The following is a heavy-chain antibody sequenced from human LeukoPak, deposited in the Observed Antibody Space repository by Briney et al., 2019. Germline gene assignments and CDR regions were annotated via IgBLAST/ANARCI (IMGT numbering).Heavy chain of an antibody. Sequence: SQTLSLTCTVSGGSISSGSYYWSWIRQPAGKGLEWIGRIYTSGNTNYNPSLKTRVTISVDTSKNQFSLKLSSVTAADTAVYYCARGQSSRDDYYYYMDVWGKGTTVTLSS. V-gene: IGHV4-61*02. CDR1: GGSISSGSYY. CDR2: IYTSGNT. CDR3: ARGQSSRDDYYYYMDV. D-gene: IGHD5-24*01. J-gene: IGHJ6*03.